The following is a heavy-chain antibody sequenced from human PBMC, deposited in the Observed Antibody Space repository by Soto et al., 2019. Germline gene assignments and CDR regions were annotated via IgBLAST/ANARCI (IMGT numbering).Heavy chain of an antibody. Sequence: ASVKVSCKAAGYTFTGYYVQWVRQARGQGLEWMGWINPNSGGTQFAQNFQGRVTLTRDTSISTAYMELSRLTSDDTAVYYCARDPAHNFWSGPLLSLDVWGQGTTVTVSS. CDR1: GYTFTGYY. D-gene: IGHD3-3*01. CDR2: INPNSGGT. CDR3: ARDPAHNFWSGPLLSLDV. V-gene: IGHV1-2*02. J-gene: IGHJ6*02.